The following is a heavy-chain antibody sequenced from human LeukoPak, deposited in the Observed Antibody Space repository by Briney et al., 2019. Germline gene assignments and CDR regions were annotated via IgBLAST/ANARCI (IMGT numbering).Heavy chain of an antibody. CDR1: GLTVSNNY. CDR2: IFSGGGT. V-gene: IGHV3-66*01. CDR3: ARDPGAAAGNHWS. J-gene: IGHJ5*02. Sequence: GGSLRLSCVVSGLTVSNNYMTWLRQAPGKGLEWVSLIFSGGGTYYADSVKGRFTISRDSSKNTFYLQMNSLRAEDTALYYCARDPGAAAGNHWSWGQGTLVTVSS. D-gene: IGHD6-25*01.